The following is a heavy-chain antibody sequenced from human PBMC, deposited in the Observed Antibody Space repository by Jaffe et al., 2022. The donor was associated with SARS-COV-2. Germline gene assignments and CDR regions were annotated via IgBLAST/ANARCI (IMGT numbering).Heavy chain of an antibody. J-gene: IGHJ3*02. CDR2: ISWNSGSI. CDR3: AKDMFHTGYRGAFDI. D-gene: IGHD3-16*02. V-gene: IGHV3-9*01. Sequence: EVQLVESGGGLVQPGRSLRLSCAASGFTFDDYAMHWVRQAPGKGLEWVSGISWNSGSIGYADSVKGRFTISRDNAKNSLYLQMNSLRAEDTALYYCAKDMFHTGYRGAFDIWGQGTMVTVSS. CDR1: GFTFDDYA.